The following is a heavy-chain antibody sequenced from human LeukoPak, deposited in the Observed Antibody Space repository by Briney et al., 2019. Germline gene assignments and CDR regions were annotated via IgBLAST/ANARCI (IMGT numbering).Heavy chain of an antibody. V-gene: IGHV3-48*03. Sequence: GGSLRLPCAASGFSFSSFEMAWVRQAPGKGLEWVSYISDSGRTIKDADSVKGRFTISRDSAKNSLYLQMNSLRVEDTAVYYCAAGPQYGGSFAYWGQGTLVTVSS. D-gene: IGHD1-26*01. CDR2: ISDSGRTI. J-gene: IGHJ4*02. CDR1: GFSFSSFE. CDR3: AAGPQYGGSFAY.